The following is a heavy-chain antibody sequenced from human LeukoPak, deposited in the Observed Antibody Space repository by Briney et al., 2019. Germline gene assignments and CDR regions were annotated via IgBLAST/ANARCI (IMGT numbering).Heavy chain of an antibody. J-gene: IGHJ4*02. CDR3: ARGGIQLWLRPETFDY. CDR1: GFTFSSYS. V-gene: IGHV4-34*01. Sequence: PGGSLRLSCAASGFTFSSYSMNWVRQPPGKGLEWIGEINHSGSTNYNPSLKSRVTISVDTSKNQFSLKLSSVTAADTAVYYCARGGIQLWLRPETFDYWGQGTLVTVSS. CDR2: INHSGST. D-gene: IGHD5-18*01.